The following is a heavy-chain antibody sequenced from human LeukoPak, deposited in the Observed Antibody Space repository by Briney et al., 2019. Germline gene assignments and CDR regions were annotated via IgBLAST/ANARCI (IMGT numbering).Heavy chain of an antibody. Sequence: GGSLRLSCAASGFTFSSYAMSWVRQAPGKGLEWVSAISGSGGSTYYADSVKGRFTISRDNSKNTLYLQMNSLRAEDTAVYYCAKGYGSGSYYTSGMDVWGRGTTVTVSS. J-gene: IGHJ6*02. CDR2: ISGSGGST. D-gene: IGHD3-10*01. CDR1: GFTFSSYA. V-gene: IGHV3-23*01. CDR3: AKGYGSGSYYTSGMDV.